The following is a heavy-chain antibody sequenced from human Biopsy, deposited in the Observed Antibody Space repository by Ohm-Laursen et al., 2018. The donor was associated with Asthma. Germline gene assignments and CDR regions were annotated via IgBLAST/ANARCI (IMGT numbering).Heavy chain of an antibody. J-gene: IGHJ6*02. Sequence: GASVKVSCKTSGYTFNSAGITWVRQAPGQGLEWMGWISVYNGNTKVAQKLQDRVTMITDTSTSTAYMELRSLRSDDTAVYFCARAVDYSHYSGIDVWGQGTTVTVS. CDR1: GYTFNSAG. D-gene: IGHD2-21*01. V-gene: IGHV1-18*01. CDR2: ISVYNGNT. CDR3: ARAVDYSHYSGIDV.